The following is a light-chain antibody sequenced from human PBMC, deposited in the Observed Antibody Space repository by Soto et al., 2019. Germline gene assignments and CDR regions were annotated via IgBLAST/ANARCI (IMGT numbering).Light chain of an antibody. Sequence: SVLRQPPSASGTPGQRVTISCSGSSSNIGNNYVYWYHQLPGTAPKLLIYSNTQRPSGVPDRFSGSKSGNSASLAISGLRSEDEADYYCLAWDDRLSSYVFGTGPQVTV. CDR1: SSNIGNNY. CDR2: SNT. CDR3: LAWDDRLSSYV. J-gene: IGLJ1*01. V-gene: IGLV1-47*02.